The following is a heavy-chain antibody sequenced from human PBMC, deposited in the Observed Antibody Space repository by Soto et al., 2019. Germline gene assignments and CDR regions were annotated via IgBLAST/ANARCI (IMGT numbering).Heavy chain of an antibody. CDR1: GFTFSTYG. CDR2: ISGDGTDK. V-gene: IGHV3-30*19. D-gene: IGHD2-8*01. J-gene: IGHJ2*01. Sequence: GRSLRLSCAASGFTFSTYGIHWVRQAPGKGLEWVAAISGDGTDKYYADSVKGRFTISRDNSKNTVYLHIDTLRVEDTTVYYCARGHFYGYAIPWYFDLWGRGTLVTVSS. CDR3: ARGHFYGYAIPWYFDL.